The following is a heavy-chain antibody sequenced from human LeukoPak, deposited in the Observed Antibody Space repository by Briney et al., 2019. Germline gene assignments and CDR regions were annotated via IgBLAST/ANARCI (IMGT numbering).Heavy chain of an antibody. CDR1: GGSISSNTYF. J-gene: IGHJ5*02. Sequence: SETLSLTCNVSGGSISSNTYFWGWIRRPPGKGLEWIGSIRYSGSTYYNPSLKSRVTISVDTSKNQFSPNLSSLTAADTAVYYCATSDTVSTYNWIDPWGQGTLVTVS. CDR3: ATSDTVSTYNWIDP. CDR2: IRYSGST. D-gene: IGHD5/OR15-5a*01. V-gene: IGHV4-39*01.